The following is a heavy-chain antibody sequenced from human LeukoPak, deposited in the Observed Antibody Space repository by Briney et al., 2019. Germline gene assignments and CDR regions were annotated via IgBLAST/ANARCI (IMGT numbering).Heavy chain of an antibody. D-gene: IGHD1-26*01. J-gene: IGHJ4*02. CDR3: AKFSGSYSGIFDY. CDR1: GFTFGTYV. CDR2: ISVSGGTT. V-gene: IGHV3-23*01. Sequence: PGGSLRLSCVASGFTFGTYVMSWVRQAPGKGLEWVSSISVSGGTTYYADSVKGRFTISRDNSKNTLYLQMNSLRAEDTAVYYCAKFSGSYSGIFDYWGQGTLVTVSS.